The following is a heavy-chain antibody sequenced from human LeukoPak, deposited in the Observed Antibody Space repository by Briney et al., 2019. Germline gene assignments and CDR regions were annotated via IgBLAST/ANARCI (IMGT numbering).Heavy chain of an antibody. Sequence: GGSLRLSCAASGFTFSSYSMNWVRQAPGKGLGWLSYISGSSGTIYYADSVKGRFTISRDNAKNSLYLQMNSLRDEDTAVYYCARVSYYYDSSGYYVDAFDIWGQGAMVTVSS. CDR1: GFTFSSYS. CDR2: ISGSSGTI. V-gene: IGHV3-48*02. J-gene: IGHJ3*02. CDR3: ARVSYYYDSSGYYVDAFDI. D-gene: IGHD3-22*01.